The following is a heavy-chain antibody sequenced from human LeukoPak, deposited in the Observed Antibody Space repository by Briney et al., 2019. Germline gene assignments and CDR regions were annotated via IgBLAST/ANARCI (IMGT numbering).Heavy chain of an antibody. Sequence: PSETLSLTCTVSGGSISNSNYFWGWVRQPPGKGLEWIGSIYYSESTYYNPSLKSRVTISIDTSKNHFSLKLSSVTAADTAFYYCATEDVVIPTAAQRPLDYWGQGTLVTVSS. J-gene: IGHJ4*02. CDR2: IYYSEST. CDR3: ATEDVVIPTAAQRPLDY. V-gene: IGHV4-39*02. D-gene: IGHD2-2*01. CDR1: GGSISNSNYF.